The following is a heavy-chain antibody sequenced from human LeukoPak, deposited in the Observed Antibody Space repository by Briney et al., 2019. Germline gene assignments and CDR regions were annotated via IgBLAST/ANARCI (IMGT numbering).Heavy chain of an antibody. Sequence: PGGSLRLSCTVSGFTVSSNSMSWVRQAPGKELEWVSFIYSAGSTHYSDSVKGRFTISIDNSKNTLYLQMNSLRAEDTAVYYCARRAGAYTHPYDYWGQGTLVTVS. D-gene: IGHD3-16*01. V-gene: IGHV3-53*01. CDR3: ARRAGAYTHPYDY. CDR2: IYSAGST. J-gene: IGHJ4*02. CDR1: GFTVSSNS.